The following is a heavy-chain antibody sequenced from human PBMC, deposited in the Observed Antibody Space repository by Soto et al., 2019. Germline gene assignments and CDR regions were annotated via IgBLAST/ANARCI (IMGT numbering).Heavy chain of an antibody. CDR1: GFTFSSYG. V-gene: IGHV3-33*01. CDR2: IWYDGSNK. Sequence: GGSLRLSCAASGFTFSSYGMHWVRQAPGKGLEWVAVIWYDGSNKYYADSVKGRFTISRDNSKNTLYLQMNSLRAEDTAVYYCARDSPLYSVNGMDVWGQGTTVTVSS. CDR3: ARDSPLYSVNGMDV. D-gene: IGHD1-26*01. J-gene: IGHJ6*02.